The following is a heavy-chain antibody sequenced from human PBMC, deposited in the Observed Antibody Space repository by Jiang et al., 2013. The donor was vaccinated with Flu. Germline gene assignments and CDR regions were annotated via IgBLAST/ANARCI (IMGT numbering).Heavy chain of an antibody. V-gene: IGHV2-70*12. J-gene: IGHJ4*02. CDR2: IDWDDDK. CDR1: GFSLSTPGMR. CDR3: AHRRWREGSVLFDH. Sequence: KPTQTLTLTCTFSGFSLSTPGMRASWIRQPPGKALEWLARIDWDDDKFYSTSLKTRLTISKDTSKNQVVLTISNVDPVDTATYYCAHRRWREGSVLFDHWGQGTLVTVSS. D-gene: IGHD2-15*01.